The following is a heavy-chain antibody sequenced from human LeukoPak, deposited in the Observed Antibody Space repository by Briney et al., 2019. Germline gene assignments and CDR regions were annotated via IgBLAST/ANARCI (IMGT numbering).Heavy chain of an antibody. V-gene: IGHV3-48*01. CDR2: ISSGSSTI. CDR1: GFTFSAYS. J-gene: IGHJ4*02. Sequence: GGSLRLSCAASGFTFSAYSINWVRQAPGKGLEWISYISSGSSTIYYADFVKGRFTISRDDAKNSLYLQMNSLRAEDTAVYYCARREVGRSSPFDYWGQGTLVTVSS. D-gene: IGHD2-15*01. CDR3: ARREVGRSSPFDY.